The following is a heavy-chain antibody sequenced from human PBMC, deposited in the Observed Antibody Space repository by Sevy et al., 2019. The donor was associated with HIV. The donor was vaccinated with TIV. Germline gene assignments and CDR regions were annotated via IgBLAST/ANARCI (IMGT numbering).Heavy chain of an antibody. CDR2: INTNTGNP. Sequence: ASVKVSCKASGYTFTSYAMNWVRQAPGQGLEWMGWINTNTGNPTYAQGFTGRFVFSLDTSVSTAYLQISSLKAEDTAVYYCARDLSYCSSTSCYVYYYYYGMDVSGQRTSVTVSS. CDR3: ARDLSYCSSTSCYVYYYYYGMDV. V-gene: IGHV7-4-1*02. J-gene: IGHJ6*02. D-gene: IGHD2-2*01. CDR1: GYTFTSYA.